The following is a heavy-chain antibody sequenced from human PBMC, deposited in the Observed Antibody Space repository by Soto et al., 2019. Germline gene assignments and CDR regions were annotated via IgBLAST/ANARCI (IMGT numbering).Heavy chain of an antibody. CDR2: IIPIFGTA. Sequence: SVKVSCKASGGTFSSYAISWVRQAPGQGLEWMGGIIPIFGTANYAQKFQGRVTITADESTSTAYMELSSLRSEDTAVYYCATDDSSGHSPGAFDIWGQGTMVTVSS. J-gene: IGHJ3*02. D-gene: IGHD3-22*01. CDR3: ATDDSSGHSPGAFDI. V-gene: IGHV1-69*13. CDR1: GGTFSSYA.